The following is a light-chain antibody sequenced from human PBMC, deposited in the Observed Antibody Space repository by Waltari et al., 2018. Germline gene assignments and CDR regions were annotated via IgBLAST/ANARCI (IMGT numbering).Light chain of an antibody. V-gene: IGKV4-1*01. CDR1: QSGLYSSHNNNY. CDR2: WAS. J-gene: IGKJ1*01. Sequence: IVMSQSPDSLSLSLGERATINCKSSQSGLYSSHNNNYLAWYKQKTGQPPKQLIRWASARESGVYDRFSGRGSVTELTVSNISQQPEDVAVYYCQQYYRSRTLGHGPRVYI. CDR3: QQYYRSRT.